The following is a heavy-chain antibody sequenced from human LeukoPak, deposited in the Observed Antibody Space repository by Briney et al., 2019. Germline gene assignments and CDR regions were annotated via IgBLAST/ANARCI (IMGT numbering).Heavy chain of an antibody. J-gene: IGHJ4*02. CDR1: GFTFSSYA. Sequence: GGSLRLSCAASGFTFSSYAMTWVRQAPGKGLEWVPTISHSGGDTYYADSVKGRFTLSRDNFKNTLYLQMNSLRAEDTALYYCAKDLSLYTSSASTFDSWGQGTLVTVSS. CDR3: AKDLSLYTSSASTFDS. CDR2: ISHSGGDT. D-gene: IGHD6-6*01. V-gene: IGHV3-23*01.